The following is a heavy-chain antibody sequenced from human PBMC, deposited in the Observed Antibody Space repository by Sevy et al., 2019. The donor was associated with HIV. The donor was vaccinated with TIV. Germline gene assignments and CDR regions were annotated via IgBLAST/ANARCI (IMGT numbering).Heavy chain of an antibody. Sequence: GGSLRLSCAVSGFNFSVSAMHWFRQASGKGLEWFGRIRSNANNYATAYSTSMKGRLTMSRDDSKSTAYLQMNSLKSEDTALYYCTARLGVPFDYWGQGALVTVSS. V-gene: IGHV3-73*01. CDR1: GFNFSVSA. J-gene: IGHJ4*02. D-gene: IGHD3-16*01. CDR3: TARLGVPFDY. CDR2: IRSNANNYAT.